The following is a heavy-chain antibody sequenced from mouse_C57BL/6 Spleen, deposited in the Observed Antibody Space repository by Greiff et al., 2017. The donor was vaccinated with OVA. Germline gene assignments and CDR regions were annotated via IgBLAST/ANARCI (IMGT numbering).Heavy chain of an antibody. CDR3: ARWDDYDGGSDY. Sequence: VQLQQSGAELVRPGTSVKVSCKASGYAFTNYLIEWVKQRPGQGLEWIGVINPGSGGPNYNEKFKGKATLTADKSSSTAYMQLSSLTSEDSAVYFGARWDDYDGGSDYWGQGTTLTVSS. V-gene: IGHV1-54*01. CDR2: INPGSGGP. D-gene: IGHD2-4*01. CDR1: GYAFTNYL. J-gene: IGHJ2*01.